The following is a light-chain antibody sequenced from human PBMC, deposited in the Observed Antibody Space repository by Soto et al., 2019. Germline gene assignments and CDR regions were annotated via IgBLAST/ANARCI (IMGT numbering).Light chain of an antibody. Sequence: DIQMTQSPSTLSAFLGDRVTITCRASQSIDTALAWYQQKPGKAPNLLIYRASNLESGVPSRFSGSGSGTDFTLAISSLQPDDFATYYCQQYGRFRTFGQGTKVDIK. J-gene: IGKJ2*01. CDR1: QSIDTA. CDR2: RAS. CDR3: QQYGRFRT. V-gene: IGKV1-5*03.